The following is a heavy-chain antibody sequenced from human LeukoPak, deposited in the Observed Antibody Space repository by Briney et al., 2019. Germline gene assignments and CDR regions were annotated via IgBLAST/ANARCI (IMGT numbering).Heavy chain of an antibody. CDR3: ARGPVLEWLPDHYYYYMDV. Sequence: GASVKISCKPSGGTFSSYAISWVRQAPGQGLEWMGGIIPIFGTANYAQKFQGRVTITTDESTSTAYMELSSLRSEDTAVYYCARGPVLEWLPDHYYYYMDVWGKGTTVTVSS. CDR2: IIPIFGTA. CDR1: GGTFSSYA. D-gene: IGHD3-3*01. J-gene: IGHJ6*03. V-gene: IGHV1-69*05.